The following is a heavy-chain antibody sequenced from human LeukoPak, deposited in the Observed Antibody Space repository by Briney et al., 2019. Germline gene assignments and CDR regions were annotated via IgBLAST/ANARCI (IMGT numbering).Heavy chain of an antibody. V-gene: IGHV1-69*04. CDR2: IIPILGIA. CDR1: GGTFSSYA. CDR3: ARDLEYYGSGSYYKDDY. Sequence: GSSVKVSCKASGGTFSSYAISWVRQAPGQGLEWMGRIIPILGIANYAQKFQGRVTITADKSTSTAYMELSSLRSEDTAVYYCARDLEYYGSGSYYKDDYWGQGTLVTVSP. D-gene: IGHD3-10*01. J-gene: IGHJ4*02.